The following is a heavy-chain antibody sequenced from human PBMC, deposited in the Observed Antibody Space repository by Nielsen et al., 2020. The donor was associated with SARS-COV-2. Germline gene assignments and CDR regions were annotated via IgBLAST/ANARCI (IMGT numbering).Heavy chain of an antibody. CDR1: GYSFTSYW. CDR2: IDPSDSYT. Sequence: GESLKISCKGSGYSFTSYWISWVRQMPGKGLEWMGRIDPSDSYTNYSPSFQGHVTISADKSISTAYLQWSSLKASDTAVYYCARDQLPHFYDGSGYSPGAFDVWGQGALVIVSS. D-gene: IGHD3-22*01. J-gene: IGHJ3*01. V-gene: IGHV5-10-1*01. CDR3: ARDQLPHFYDGSGYSPGAFDV.